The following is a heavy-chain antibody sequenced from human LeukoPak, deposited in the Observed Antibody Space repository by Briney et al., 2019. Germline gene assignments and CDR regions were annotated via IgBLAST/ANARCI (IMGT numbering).Heavy chain of an antibody. V-gene: IGHV1-2*02. J-gene: IGHJ4*02. CDR1: AYTFTDYY. CDR3: ATMGATNFDH. CDR2: INPNSGGT. D-gene: IGHD1-26*01. Sequence: ASVKVSCKASAYTFTDYYMHWVRQAPGQGLEWLEWINPNSGGTSYAQKFQGRVTMTRDTSISTAYMEVRRLGSDDTAVYYCATMGATNFDHWGQGTLVTVSS.